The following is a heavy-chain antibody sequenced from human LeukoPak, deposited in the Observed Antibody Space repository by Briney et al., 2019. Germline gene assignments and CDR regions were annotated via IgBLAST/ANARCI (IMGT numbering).Heavy chain of an antibody. CDR2: IAYDGNNK. V-gene: IGHV3-30-3*01. CDR3: ARDGPDYENNWSDP. D-gene: IGHD4-17*01. CDR1: GFTFSRYD. J-gene: IGHJ5*02. Sequence: GRSLRLSCVASGFTFSRYDVHWVRQAPGKGLEWVAVIAYDGNNKIYADSVKGRFTISRDNSKNTLYLQMNSLRAEDTAVYYCARDGPDYENNWSDPWGQGTLVTVSS.